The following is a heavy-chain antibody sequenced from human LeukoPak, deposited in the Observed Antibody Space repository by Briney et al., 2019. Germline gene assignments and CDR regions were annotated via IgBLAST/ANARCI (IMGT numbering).Heavy chain of an antibody. CDR1: GGSISSGDYY. D-gene: IGHD3-3*01. Sequence: PSETLSLTCTVSGGSISSGDYYWSWIRQPPGKGLEWIGYIYYSGSTYYNPSLKSRVTISVDTSKNQFSLKLSSVTAAETAVYYCARVRSGYYDFWSGYLYYPNWFDPWGQGTLVTVSS. J-gene: IGHJ5*02. V-gene: IGHV4-30-4*08. CDR3: ARVRSGYYDFWSGYLYYPNWFDP. CDR2: IYYSGST.